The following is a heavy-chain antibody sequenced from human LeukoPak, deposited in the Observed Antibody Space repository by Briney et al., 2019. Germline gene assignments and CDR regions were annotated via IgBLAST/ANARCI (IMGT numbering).Heavy chain of an antibody. V-gene: IGHV4-39*01. J-gene: IGHJ4*02. CDR2: MYYDGSS. CDR1: GGSINSGTFY. Sequence: SETQSLACTVSGGSINSGTFYWGWIRQPPGKGLEWIGSMYYDGSSYYNPSLKSRVTTSVDTSKNQFSLKLTSVTAADTAVYFCARRSDSGSDDGEDYFDYWGQGTLVTVSS. CDR3: ARRSDSGSDDGEDYFDY. D-gene: IGHD1-26*01.